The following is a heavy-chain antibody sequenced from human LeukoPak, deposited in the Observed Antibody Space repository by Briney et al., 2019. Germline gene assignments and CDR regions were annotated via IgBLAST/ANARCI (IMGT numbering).Heavy chain of an antibody. D-gene: IGHD3-10*01. V-gene: IGHV4-59*08. J-gene: IGHJ4*02. CDR2: ISSSGTT. CDR3: ARRGGSVSYLFDY. CDR1: DGSIGAYY. Sequence: PSETLSLTCTVSDGSIGAYYWSWIRQPPGKGLEWIGHISSSGTTNFNPSLNSRASISINTSMNQFSLKLRSVTAADTAIYFCARRGGSVSYLFDYWGQGALVAVSS.